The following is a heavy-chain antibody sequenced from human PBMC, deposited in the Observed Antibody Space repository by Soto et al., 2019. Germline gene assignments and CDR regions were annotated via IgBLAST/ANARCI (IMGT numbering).Heavy chain of an antibody. J-gene: IGHJ5*02. V-gene: IGHV4-30-4*01. D-gene: IGHD2-8*01. CDR1: GGSISSGDYY. Sequence: QVQLQESGPGLVKPSQTLSLTCTVSGGSISSGDYYWSWIRQPPGKGLEWIGYIYYSGSTYYNPSLKSRVTISVDTSMNQFSLKLSSVTAADTAVYYCASSGYCTNGVCYTQFDPWGQGTLVTVSS. CDR2: IYYSGST. CDR3: ASSGYCTNGVCYTQFDP.